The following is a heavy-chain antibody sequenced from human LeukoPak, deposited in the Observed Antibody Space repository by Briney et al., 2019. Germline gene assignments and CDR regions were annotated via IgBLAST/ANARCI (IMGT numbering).Heavy chain of an antibody. D-gene: IGHD3-22*01. CDR3: ARAYNYYDSSGYYLGYYFDY. V-gene: IGHV1-3*02. Sequence: ASVKVSCKASGGTFSSYAISWVRQAPGQRLEWMGWSNAGNGNTKYSQEFQGRVTITRDTSASTAYMELSSLRSEDMAVCYCARAYNYYDSSGYYLGYYFDYWGQGTLVTVSS. CDR1: GGTFSSYA. J-gene: IGHJ4*02. CDR2: SNAGNGNT.